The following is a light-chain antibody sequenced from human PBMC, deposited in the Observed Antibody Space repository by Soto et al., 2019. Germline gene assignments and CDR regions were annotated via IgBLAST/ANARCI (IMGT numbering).Light chain of an antibody. J-gene: IGKJ5*01. Sequence: DIQMTQSPSTLSASVGDRVTITCRASQSISSWLAWYQQKPGKAPKLLIYDAYSLESGVPSRFSGSGSGTEFTLTISSLQPDDVATYYCQQYNSYLITFGQGTRLEI. V-gene: IGKV1-5*01. CDR3: QQYNSYLIT. CDR2: DAY. CDR1: QSISSW.